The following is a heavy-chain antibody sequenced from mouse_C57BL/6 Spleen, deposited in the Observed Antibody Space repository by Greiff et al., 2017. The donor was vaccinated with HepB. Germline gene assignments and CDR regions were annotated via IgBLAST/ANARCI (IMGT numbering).Heavy chain of an antibody. V-gene: IGHV1-55*01. CDR3: ARRPPYYDYDPGFAY. Sequence: QLQLQQPGAELVKPGASVKMSCKASGYTFTSYWITWVKQRPGQGLEWIGDLYPGSGSTNYNEKFKGKATFTADTSSNTAYMQLSSLTTEDSAIYYCARRPPYYDYDPGFAYWGQGTLVTVAA. CDR2: LYPGSGST. J-gene: IGHJ3*01. D-gene: IGHD2-4*01. CDR1: GYTFTSYW.